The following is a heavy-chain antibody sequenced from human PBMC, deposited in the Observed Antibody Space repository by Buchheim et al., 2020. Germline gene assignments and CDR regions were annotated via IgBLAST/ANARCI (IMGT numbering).Heavy chain of an antibody. Sequence: QVQLVESGGGVVQPGRSLRLSCAASGFTFSSYAMHWVRQAPGKGLEWVAVISSDGSNKYYADSVKGRFTISRDNSKNTLYLQMNSLRAEDTAVYYCARVWAYSGSYYGLFDYWGQGTL. CDR3: ARVWAYSGSYYGLFDY. J-gene: IGHJ4*02. CDR1: GFTFSSYA. CDR2: ISSDGSNK. V-gene: IGHV3-30*04. D-gene: IGHD1-26*01.